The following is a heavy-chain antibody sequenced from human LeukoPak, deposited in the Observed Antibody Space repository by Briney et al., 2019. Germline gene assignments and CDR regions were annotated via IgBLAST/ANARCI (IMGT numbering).Heavy chain of an antibody. D-gene: IGHD3-10*01. CDR1: GGSISSYY. CDR3: ARGGGRRGYYYGSGSQFDY. J-gene: IGHJ4*02. CDR2: IYTSGST. Sequence: SETLSLTCTVSGGSISSYYWSWIRQPAGKGLEWIGRIYTSGSTNYNPSLKSRVTISVDTSKNQFSLKLSSVTAADTAVYYCARGGGRRGYYYGSGSQFDYWGQGTLVTVSS. V-gene: IGHV4-4*07.